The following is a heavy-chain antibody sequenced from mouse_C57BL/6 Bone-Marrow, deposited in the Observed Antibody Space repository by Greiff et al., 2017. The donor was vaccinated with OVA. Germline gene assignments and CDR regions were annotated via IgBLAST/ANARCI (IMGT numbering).Heavy chain of an antibody. J-gene: IGHJ1*03. D-gene: IGHD1-1*01. V-gene: IGHV5-17*01. CDR2: ISSGRSTI. CDR1: GFTFSDYG. Sequence: EVQRVESGGGLVKPGGSLKLSGAASGFTFSDYGMNWVRQAPEKGLEWVAYISSGRSTIYYADPLTGRFTISRDNAKTTLFLQMTSLRSEDTAMYYCATHGSFFYWYFDVWGTGTTVTVSS. CDR3: ATHGSFFYWYFDV.